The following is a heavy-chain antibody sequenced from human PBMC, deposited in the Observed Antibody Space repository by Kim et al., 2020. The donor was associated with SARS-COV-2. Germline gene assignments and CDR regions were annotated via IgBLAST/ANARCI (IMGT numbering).Heavy chain of an antibody. J-gene: IGHJ4*02. CDR1: GGTFSSYA. V-gene: IGHV1-69*13. CDR3: ASGEVGGYYYDSSGYSYFDY. D-gene: IGHD3-22*01. CDR2: IIPIFGTA. Sequence: SVKVSCKASGGTFSSYAISWVRQAPGQGLEWMGGIIPIFGTANYAQKFQGRVTITADESTSTAYMELSSLRSEDTAVYYCASGEVGGYYYDSSGYSYFDYWGQGTLVTVSS.